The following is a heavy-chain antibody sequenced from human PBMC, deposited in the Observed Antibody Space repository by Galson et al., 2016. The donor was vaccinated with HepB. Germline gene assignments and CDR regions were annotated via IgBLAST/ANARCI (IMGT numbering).Heavy chain of an antibody. D-gene: IGHD6-19*01. CDR1: GFSFSNYD. Sequence: SLRLSCAASGFSFSNYDMYWVRQAPGKGLEWVSSIYTAGDTYYEDSVEGRFTVSRENAKDSLYLHMNSLRAGDTAGYYCVRGCYSSDWYRTSAYDFGMDFWGKGTQVAVSS. J-gene: IGHJ6*04. CDR3: VRGCYSSDWYRTSAYDFGMDF. CDR2: IYTAGDT. V-gene: IGHV3-13*01.